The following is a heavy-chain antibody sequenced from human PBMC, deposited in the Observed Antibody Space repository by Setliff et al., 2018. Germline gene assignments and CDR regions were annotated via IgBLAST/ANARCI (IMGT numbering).Heavy chain of an antibody. CDR3: ARTARVPDC. Sequence: SETLSLTCTVSDGSISTYYWSWIRQPPGRGLEYIGYIYTSGIINYNPSLESRVTMSLDTSKNQFSLSLTSVTAADTAMYFCARTARVPDCSGQGILVTVSS. J-gene: IGHJ4*02. CDR1: DGSISTYY. CDR2: IYTSGII. V-gene: IGHV4-4*08.